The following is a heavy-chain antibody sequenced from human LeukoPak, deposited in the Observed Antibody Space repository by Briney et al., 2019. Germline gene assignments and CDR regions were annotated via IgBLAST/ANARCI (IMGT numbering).Heavy chain of an antibody. D-gene: IGHD3/OR15-3a*01. CDR2: INGSGSFT. CDR3: AKGLVTTYWYFDL. J-gene: IGHJ2*01. V-gene: IGHV3-23*05. CDR1: GFTFSNYV. Sequence: GGSLRLSCAASGFTFSNYVMGWVRQDPGKGLQWVSIINGSGSFTSYADSVKGRLTISRDNSKNTVFLQMSSLRAEDTAIYYCAKGLVTTYWYFDLWGRGTLVTVSS.